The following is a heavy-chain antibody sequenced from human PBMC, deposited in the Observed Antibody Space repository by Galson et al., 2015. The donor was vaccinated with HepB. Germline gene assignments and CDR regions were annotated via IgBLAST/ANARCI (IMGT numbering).Heavy chain of an antibody. Sequence: CAISGDSVTRNSVAWNWIRQSPPRGLEWLGRIYYRSKWYNDYAMSVKSRIIINPDTSKNQFSLQLKSASPEDTAVYYCARDRVLFFGLTDKVRGGLQRVNWFDAWGQGTPVTVSS. V-gene: IGHV6-1*01. D-gene: IGHD3-10*01. CDR2: IYYRSKWYN. CDR3: ARDRVLFFGLTDKVRGGLQRVNWFDA. CDR1: GDSVTRNSVA. J-gene: IGHJ5*02.